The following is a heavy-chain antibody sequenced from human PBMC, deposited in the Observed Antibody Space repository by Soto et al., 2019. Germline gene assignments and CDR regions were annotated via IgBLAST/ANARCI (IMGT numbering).Heavy chain of an antibody. CDR2: IYYSGST. CDR1: GGSISSGGYY. CDR3: ARNTRGYNWNYAIDY. J-gene: IGHJ4*02. Sequence: QVQLQESGPGLVKPSQTLSLTCTVSGGSISSGGYYWSWIRQHPGKGLEWIGYIYYSGSTYYNPSLKSRVTISVDTSKNQFSLKLSSVTAADTAVYYCARNTRGYNWNYAIDYWGQGTLVTVSS. D-gene: IGHD1-7*01. V-gene: IGHV4-31*03.